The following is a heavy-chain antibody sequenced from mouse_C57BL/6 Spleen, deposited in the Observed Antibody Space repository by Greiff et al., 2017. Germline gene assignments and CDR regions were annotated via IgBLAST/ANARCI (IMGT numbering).Heavy chain of an antibody. CDR2: INPYNGGT. J-gene: IGHJ4*01. CDR3: ARFAMDY. Sequence: EVQVVESGPVLVKPGASVKMSCKASGYTFTDYYMNWVKQSHGKSLEWIGVINPYNGGTSYNQKFKGKATLTVDKSSSTAYMELNSLTSEDSAVYYCARFAMDYWGQGTSVTVSS. V-gene: IGHV1-19*01. CDR1: GYTFTDYY.